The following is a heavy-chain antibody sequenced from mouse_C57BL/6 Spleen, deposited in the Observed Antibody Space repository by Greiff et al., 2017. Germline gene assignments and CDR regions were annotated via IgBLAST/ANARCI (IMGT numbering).Heavy chain of an antibody. CDR1: GFTFSDYG. J-gene: IGHJ4*01. D-gene: IGHD2-4*01. V-gene: IGHV5-17*01. CDR2: ISSGSSTI. CDR3: ARRDYDGGGYAMDY. Sequence: EVHLVESGGGLVKPGGSLKLSCAASGFTFSDYGMHWVRQAPEKGLEWVAYISSGSSTIYYADTVKGRFTISRDNAKNTLFLQMTSLRSEDTAMYYCARRDYDGGGYAMDYWGQGTSVTVSS.